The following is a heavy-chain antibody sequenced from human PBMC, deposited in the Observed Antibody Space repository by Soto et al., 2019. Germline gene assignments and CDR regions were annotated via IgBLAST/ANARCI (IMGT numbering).Heavy chain of an antibody. J-gene: IGHJ4*02. CDR3: ARDLSPFLQYGSSRYVTGY. Sequence: ASVKVSCKASGYTFTSYAMHWVRQAPGQRLEWMGWINAGNGNTKYSQKFQGRVTITRDTSASTAYMELSSLRSEDTAVYYCARDLSPFLQYGSSRYVTGYWGQGTLVPVSS. D-gene: IGHD6-13*01. CDR1: GYTFTSYA. CDR2: INAGNGNT. V-gene: IGHV1-3*01.